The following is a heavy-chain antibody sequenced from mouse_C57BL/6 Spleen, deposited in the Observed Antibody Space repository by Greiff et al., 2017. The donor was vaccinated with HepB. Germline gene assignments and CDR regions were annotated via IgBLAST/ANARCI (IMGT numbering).Heavy chain of an antibody. V-gene: IGHV1-81*01. CDR3: ARSPPITTRYFDY. D-gene: IGHD1-1*01. Sequence: QVQLQQSGAELARPGASVKLSCKASGYTFTSYGISWVKQRTGQGLEWIGVIYPRTGDTYYNEKFKGKATLTADKASSTAYMELLSLTSEDSAVYFCARSPPITTRYFDYWGQGTTLTVSS. J-gene: IGHJ2*01. CDR2: IYPRTGDT. CDR1: GYTFTSYG.